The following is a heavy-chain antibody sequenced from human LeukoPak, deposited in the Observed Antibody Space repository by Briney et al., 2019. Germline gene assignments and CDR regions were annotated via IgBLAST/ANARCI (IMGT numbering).Heavy chain of an antibody. V-gene: IGHV1-2*02. J-gene: IGHJ4*02. CDR2: INPNSGDT. D-gene: IGHD6-25*01. CDR1: GYTFTGYY. Sequence: ASVKVSCKAPGYTFTGYYMHWVRQAPGQGLEWMGWINPNSGDTSYAQKFQGRVTMTRDTSMSTAYMELSSLRSDDTAVYYCARAGYRESYYFDYWGQGTLVTVSS. CDR3: ARAGYRESYYFDY.